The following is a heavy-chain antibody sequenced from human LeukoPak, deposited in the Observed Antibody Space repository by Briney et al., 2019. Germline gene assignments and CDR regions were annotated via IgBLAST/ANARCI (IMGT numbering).Heavy chain of an antibody. CDR2: IYYSGST. D-gene: IGHD2-15*01. CDR1: GGSISSGGYY. Sequence: SETLSLTCTVSGGSISSGGYYWSWIRQRPGKGLEWIGYIYYSGSTYYNPSLKSRVTISVDTSKNQFSLKLSSVTAADTAVYYCARGYCSGGSCSNYSWFDPWGQGTLVTVSS. CDR3: ARGYCSGGSCSNYSWFDP. V-gene: IGHV4-31*03. J-gene: IGHJ5*02.